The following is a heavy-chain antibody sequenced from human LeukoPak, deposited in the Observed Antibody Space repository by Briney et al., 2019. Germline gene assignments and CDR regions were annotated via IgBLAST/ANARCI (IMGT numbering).Heavy chain of an antibody. CDR2: IYSGGCT. Sequence: GGSLRLSCAASGFSVSSNYMSWVRQAPGKGLEWVAVIYSGGCTYYSDSVKGRFIISRDISKNTVYLQMSSLRGDDTAVYYCAQYGVVLPPGSHIPHWFDFWGQGSLVTVSS. CDR1: GFSVSSNY. V-gene: IGHV3-53*01. J-gene: IGHJ5*01. D-gene: IGHD2-8*01. CDR3: AQYGVVLPPGSHIPHWFDF.